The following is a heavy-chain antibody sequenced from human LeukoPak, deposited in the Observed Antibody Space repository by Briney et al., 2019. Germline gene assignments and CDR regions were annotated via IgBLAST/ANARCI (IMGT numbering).Heavy chain of an antibody. CDR1: GFTFGDYW. Sequence: HSGGSLRLSCAASGFTFGDYWMSWVRQAPGKGLEWVANIKQDGSEKYSVDSVKGRFTISRDNAKNSLYLQMNSLRAEDTAVYYCARETMVRGVIISTDFDYWGQGTLVTVSS. CDR2: IKQDGSEK. J-gene: IGHJ4*02. D-gene: IGHD3-10*01. CDR3: ARETMVRGVIISTDFDY. V-gene: IGHV3-7*01.